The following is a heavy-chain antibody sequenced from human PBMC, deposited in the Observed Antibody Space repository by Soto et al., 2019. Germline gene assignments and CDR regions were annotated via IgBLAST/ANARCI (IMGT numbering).Heavy chain of an antibody. CDR3: ARAKRRELIAAAAPSFDY. CDR2: INHSGST. CDR1: GGSFSGYY. J-gene: IGHJ4*02. D-gene: IGHD6-13*01. Sequence: SETLSLTCAVYGGSFSGYYWSWIRQPPGKGLEWIGEINHSGSTNYNPSLKSRVTISVDTSKNQFSLKLSSVTAADTAVYYRARAKRRELIAAAAPSFDYWGQGTLVTVSS. V-gene: IGHV4-34*01.